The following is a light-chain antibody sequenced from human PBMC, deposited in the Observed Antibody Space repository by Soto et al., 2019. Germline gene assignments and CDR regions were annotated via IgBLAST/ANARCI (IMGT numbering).Light chain of an antibody. CDR3: QQCDSTPQT. CDR2: TTS. J-gene: IGKJ4*01. CDR1: QSIDSH. Sequence: DIQMTQSPSSLSASVGDRVTITCRASQSIDSHLNWYQQKPGKPPKLLIHTTSSLQSGVPSRFSDSGTGTDFTLTISSLQPEDFATYYCQQCDSTPQTFGGGTKVDIK. V-gene: IGKV1-39*01.